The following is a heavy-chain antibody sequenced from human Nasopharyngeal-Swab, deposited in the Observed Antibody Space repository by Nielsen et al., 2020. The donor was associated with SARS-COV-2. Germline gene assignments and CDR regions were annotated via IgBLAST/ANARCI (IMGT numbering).Heavy chain of an antibody. J-gene: IGHJ3*02. CDR2: INSSGGST. Sequence: WARQAPGQGREWMGIINSSGGSTSYAQKFQGRVTMTRDTSTSTVYMELSSLRSEDTAVYYCARDRDCSSTSCYRGIDIWGQGTMVTVSS. V-gene: IGHV1-46*01. CDR3: ARDRDCSSTSCYRGIDI. D-gene: IGHD2-2*01.